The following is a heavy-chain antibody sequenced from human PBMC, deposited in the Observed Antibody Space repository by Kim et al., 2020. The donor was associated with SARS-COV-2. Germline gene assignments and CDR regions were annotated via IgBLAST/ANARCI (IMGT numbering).Heavy chain of an antibody. CDR2: RSYDGSNK. V-gene: IGHV3-30*04. CDR3: ARPGPFYDILTGYKMCYYFDF. D-gene: IGHD3-9*01. J-gene: IGHJ4*02. Sequence: GGSLRLSCAVSGFTFSSYSMHWVRQAPAKWLEWVAVRSYDGSNKYYADSGRGRFTISRDNSKNTRYLQMNSLRPEDTAVYYCARPGPFYDILTGYKMCYYFDFWGQGILATVSS. CDR1: GFTFSSYS.